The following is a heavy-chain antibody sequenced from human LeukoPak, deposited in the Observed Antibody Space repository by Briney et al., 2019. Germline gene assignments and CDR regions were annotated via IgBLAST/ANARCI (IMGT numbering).Heavy chain of an antibody. D-gene: IGHD4-11*01. V-gene: IGHV1-2*02. CDR1: GYTFTGYY. J-gene: IGHJ5*02. CDR3: ARDFDDYSNYWFDP. Sequence: EASVKVSRKASGYTFTGYYMHWVRQAPGQGLEWMGWINPNSGGTNYAQKFQGRVTMTRDTSISTAYMELSRLRSDDTAVYYCARDFDDYSNYWFDPWGQGTLVTVSS. CDR2: INPNSGGT.